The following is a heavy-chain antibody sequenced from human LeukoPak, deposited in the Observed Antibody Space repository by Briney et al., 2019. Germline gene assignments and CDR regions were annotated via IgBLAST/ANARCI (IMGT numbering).Heavy chain of an antibody. CDR3: ARTYYFASGSYYDEWGLDF. D-gene: IGHD3-10*01. Sequence: SETLSLTCTVSGGSISSHYWSWIRQPPGKGLEWIGYIDYTGTANYNPSLKSRVTISLDTSKNQFSLKLTSVTTADTAAYYCARTYYFASGSYYDEWGLDFWGQGTLVTVSS. CDR2: IDYTGTA. CDR1: GGSISSHY. V-gene: IGHV4-59*11. J-gene: IGHJ4*02.